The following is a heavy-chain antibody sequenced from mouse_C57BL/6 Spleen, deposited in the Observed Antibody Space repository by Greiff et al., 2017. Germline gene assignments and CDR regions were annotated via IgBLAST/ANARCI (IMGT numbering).Heavy chain of an antibody. J-gene: IGHJ3*01. CDR3: ARGEIGGDYGFAY. D-gene: IGHD2-4*01. V-gene: IGHV1-52*01. CDR1: GYTFPSYW. Sequence: QVQLQQPGAELVRPGSSVKLSCKASGYTFPSYWMHWVKQRPIQGLEWIGNIDPSDSETHYNQKFKDKATLTVDKSSSTAYMQLSSLTSEDSAGYYCARGEIGGDYGFAYWGQGTLVTVSA. CDR2: IDPSDSET.